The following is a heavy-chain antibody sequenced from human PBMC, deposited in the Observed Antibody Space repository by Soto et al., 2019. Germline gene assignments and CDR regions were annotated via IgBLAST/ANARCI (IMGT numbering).Heavy chain of an antibody. V-gene: IGHV3-33*01. CDR1: GFTFSSYG. CDR2: IWYDGSNK. D-gene: IGHD6-13*01. CDR3: ARGCPYSSSWFCHFDY. J-gene: IGHJ4*02. Sequence: QVQLVESGGGVVQPGRSLRLSCAASGFTFSSYGMHWVRQAPGKGLEWVAVIWYDGSNKYYADSVKGRFTISRDNSKNPLYLQMNSLRAEDTAVYYCARGCPYSSSWFCHFDYWGQGTLVTVSS.